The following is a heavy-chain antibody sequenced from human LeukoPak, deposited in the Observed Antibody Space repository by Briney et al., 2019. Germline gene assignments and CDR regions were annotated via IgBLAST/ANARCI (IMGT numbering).Heavy chain of an antibody. CDR3: ARDERQNAFDI. Sequence: VGSLRPSCTASGLTFSSYEINWVRQAPGRGLEWVSYISSTGNTIYYADSVKGRFTISRDNTKNSLYLQMNSLRAEDKAVYYCARDERQNAFDIWGQGTMVTVSS. CDR2: ISSTGNTI. J-gene: IGHJ3*02. CDR1: GLTFSSYE. V-gene: IGHV3-48*03.